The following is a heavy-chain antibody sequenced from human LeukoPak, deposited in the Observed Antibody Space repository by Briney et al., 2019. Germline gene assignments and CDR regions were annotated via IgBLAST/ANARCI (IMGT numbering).Heavy chain of an antibody. CDR2: VSGSGDRI. V-gene: IGHV3-23*01. CDR3: AKGGRDIAAAGRFLDC. J-gene: IGHJ4*02. CDR1: GFTFSSYA. Sequence: GGSLRLSCSASGFTFSSYAMSWVRQAPGKGLEWVSAVSGSGDRIYYADSVKGRFTISRENSKNTLYLHMNSLRAEDTAVYYCAKGGRDIAAAGRFLDCWGQGTLVTVSS. D-gene: IGHD6-13*01.